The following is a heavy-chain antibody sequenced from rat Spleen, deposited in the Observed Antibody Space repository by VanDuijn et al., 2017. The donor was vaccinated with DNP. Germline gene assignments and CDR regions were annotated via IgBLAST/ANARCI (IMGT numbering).Heavy chain of an antibody. Sequence: QVQLKESGPGLVQPSQTLSLTCTVSGFSFTSYGVHWVRQAPGKGLEWVGAIWSGGGTDYSSALRSRLSIRRDTSKSQVFLKMNSLQTEDTAIYFCKGVAYWGQGTLVTVSS. CDR3: KGVAY. V-gene: IGHV2-1*01. J-gene: IGHJ3*01. CDR1: GFSFTSYG. CDR2: IWSGGGT.